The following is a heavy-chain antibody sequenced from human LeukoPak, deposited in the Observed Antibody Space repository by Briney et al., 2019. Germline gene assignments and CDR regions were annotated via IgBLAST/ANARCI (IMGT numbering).Heavy chain of an antibody. CDR3: ARGVNYYDSSGPPYFYYDYMDV. CDR2: ISNEGSDK. CDR1: GFIFSSYA. Sequence: GRSLRLSCAASGFIFSSYAIHWVRQAPVKGLEWVAVISNEGSDKYYADSVKGRFTISRDNSNNTLYLQMNSLRAEDTAVYYCARGVNYYDSSGPPYFYYDYMDVWGKGTTVTISS. D-gene: IGHD3-22*01. J-gene: IGHJ6*03. V-gene: IGHV3-30*04.